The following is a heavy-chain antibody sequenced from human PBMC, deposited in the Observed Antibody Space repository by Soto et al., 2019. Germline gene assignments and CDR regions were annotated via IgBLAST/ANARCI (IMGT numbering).Heavy chain of an antibody. V-gene: IGHV4-34*01. CDR3: SRGLWAVTTCYYCYGMDV. D-gene: IGHD4-4*01. CDR1: GGSFSGYY. Sequence: PSETLSLTCAVYGGSFSGYYWSCKRQSPGKGLEWIEEFNHTASTNYNPSLKSRVTISVDTSKNQFSLKLSSVTAADTAVYYCSRGLWAVTTCYYCYGMDVSGQGTTVTVSS. J-gene: IGHJ6*02. CDR2: FNHTAST.